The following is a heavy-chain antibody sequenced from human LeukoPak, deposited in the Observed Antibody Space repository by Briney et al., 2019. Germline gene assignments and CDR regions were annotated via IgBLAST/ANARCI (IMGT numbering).Heavy chain of an antibody. D-gene: IGHD5-24*01. J-gene: IGHJ3*02. CDR3: ARPGRWLRDAFDI. Sequence: GGSLRLSCAASGFTFSSYSMNWVRQAPGKGLEWVSSISSSSNYIYYADSVKGRFTISRDNAKNSLYLQMSSLRAEDTAVYYCARPGRWLRDAFDIWGQGTMVTVSS. V-gene: IGHV3-21*01. CDR1: GFTFSSYS. CDR2: ISSSSNYI.